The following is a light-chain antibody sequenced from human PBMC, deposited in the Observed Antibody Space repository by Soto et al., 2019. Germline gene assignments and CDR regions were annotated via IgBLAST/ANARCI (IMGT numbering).Light chain of an antibody. Sequence: NFMLTQPHSVSESPGKTVTISCTGSSGSIASNYVQWYQQRPGSAPTTVIYEDNQRPSGVPDRFSGSIDSSSNSASLTISGLKTEDEADYYGQSYDSSNQVFGGGTKLTVL. CDR3: QSYDSSNQV. J-gene: IGLJ2*01. CDR2: EDN. V-gene: IGLV6-57*02. CDR1: SGSIASNY.